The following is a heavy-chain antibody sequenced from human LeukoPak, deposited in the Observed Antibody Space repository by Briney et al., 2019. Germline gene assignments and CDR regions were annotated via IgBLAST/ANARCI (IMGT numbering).Heavy chain of an antibody. CDR3: ARPTASGVDP. J-gene: IGHJ5*02. CDR2: ISSSSSYI. V-gene: IGHV3-21*01. Sequence: GGSLRLSCAASGFTFSSYSMNWVRQAPGKGLEWVSSISSSSSYIYYADSVKGRFTISRDNTKNSLYLQMNSLRAEDTAVYYCARPTASGVDPWGQGTLVTVSS. CDR1: GFTFSSYS.